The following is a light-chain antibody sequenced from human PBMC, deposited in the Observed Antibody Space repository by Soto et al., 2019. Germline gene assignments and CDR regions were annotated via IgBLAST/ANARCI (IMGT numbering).Light chain of an antibody. J-gene: IGKJ5*01. Sequence: DIQMTQSPSTLSSSLGDRVTITCRASQSISVWLARYQQKAGKAPNLLXFGASNLQPGVPVRFSASGSGTDFTFTISSLQPEDIATYYCQQYDNLSLITFGQGTRLEIK. CDR3: QQYDNLSLIT. V-gene: IGKV1-5*01. CDR2: GAS. CDR1: QSISVW.